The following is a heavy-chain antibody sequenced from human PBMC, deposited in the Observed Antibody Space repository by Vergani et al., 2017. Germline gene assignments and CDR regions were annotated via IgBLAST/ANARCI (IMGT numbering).Heavy chain of an antibody. CDR2: INHSGST. D-gene: IGHD6-19*01. V-gene: IGHV4-34*01. CDR1: GGSFSGYY. CDR3: ARGGLLGVAVAGTGFDY. J-gene: IGHJ4*02. Sequence: QVQLQQWGAGLLKPSETLSLTCAVYGGSFSGYYWSWLRQPSGKGLEWIGEINHSGSTNYNPSLNSRVTISVDTSKNQFSLKLSSVTTADTAVYYHARGGLLGVAVAGTGFDYWGQGTLVTVSS.